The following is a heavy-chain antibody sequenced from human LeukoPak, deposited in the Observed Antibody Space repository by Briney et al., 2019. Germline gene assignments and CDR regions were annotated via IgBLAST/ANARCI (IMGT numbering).Heavy chain of an antibody. CDR1: GYTFTSYD. CDR3: ARGSLLWFGELGS. V-gene: IGHV1-8*03. D-gene: IGHD3-10*01. J-gene: IGHJ5*02. Sequence: ASVKVSCKASGYTFTSYDINWVRQATGQGLEWMGWMNPNSGNTGYAQKFQGRVTITRNTSISTAYMELSSPRSEDTAVYYCARGSLLWFGELGSWGQGTLVTVSS. CDR2: MNPNSGNT.